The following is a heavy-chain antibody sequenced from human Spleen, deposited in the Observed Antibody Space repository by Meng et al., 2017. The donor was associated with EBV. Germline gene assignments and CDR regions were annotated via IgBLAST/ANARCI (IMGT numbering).Heavy chain of an antibody. V-gene: IGHV4-4*02. D-gene: IGHD3-16*01. CDR1: GGSISSSNW. CDR3: AQRERWGLDP. CDR2: IYHSGST. Sequence: QEQLQGSGAGLVRPSGTLSLSYATPGGSISSSNWWSCVGQAPGKGLEWIGEIYHSGSTSYNPSLESRVTISIDKSKNQVSLKLTSVTAADTAVYYCAQRERWGLDPWGQATLVTVSS. J-gene: IGHJ5*02.